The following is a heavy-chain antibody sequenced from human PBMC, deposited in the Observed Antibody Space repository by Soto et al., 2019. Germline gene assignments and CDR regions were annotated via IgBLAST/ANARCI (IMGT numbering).Heavy chain of an antibody. CDR2: IIPNLEIS. J-gene: IGHJ3*02. CDR3: ARAHYHESSGWSSAFAT. CDR1: GGTFSRHT. Sequence: QVQLVQSGAEVKKPGSSVKVSCKASGGTFSRHTVSWVRQAPGQGLEWMGRIIPNLEISNYAQKFQGRVTVTADKSTSTAYMALRSLRSEVTAMYCCARAHYHESSGWSSAFATWGQGTMATASS. D-gene: IGHD3-22*01. V-gene: IGHV1-69*02.